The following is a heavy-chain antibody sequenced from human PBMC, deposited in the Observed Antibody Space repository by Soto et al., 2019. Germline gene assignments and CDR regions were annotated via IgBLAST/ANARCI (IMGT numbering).Heavy chain of an antibody. V-gene: IGHV4-30-4*01. CDR2: IYYSGST. CDR1: GGSISSGAYY. CDR3: ARGDLTGTSYYYYGMDV. J-gene: IGHJ6*02. Sequence: QVQLQESGPGLVKPSQTLSLTCTVSGGSISSGAYYWSWIRQPPGKGLEWIGYIYYSGSTYYNPSLKSRIHMSVDTYKNQFSLKLSSVTAADTAVYYCARGDLTGTSYYYYGMDVWGQGTTVTVSS. D-gene: IGHD7-27*01.